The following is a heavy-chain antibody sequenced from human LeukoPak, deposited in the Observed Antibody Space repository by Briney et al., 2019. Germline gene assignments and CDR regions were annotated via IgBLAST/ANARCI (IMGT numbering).Heavy chain of an antibody. CDR1: GFTFSTYS. CDR2: ISSSTSTI. D-gene: IGHD3-3*01. J-gene: IGHJ5*02. CDR3: ARVYSTIFGVVRNWFDP. V-gene: IGHV3-48*01. Sequence: GSLRLSCAASGFTFSTYSMNWVRQAPGKGLEWVSYISSSTSTIYYADSVKGRFTISRDNAKNSLYLQMNSLRAEDTAVYYCARVYSTIFGVVRNWFDPWGQGTLVTVSS.